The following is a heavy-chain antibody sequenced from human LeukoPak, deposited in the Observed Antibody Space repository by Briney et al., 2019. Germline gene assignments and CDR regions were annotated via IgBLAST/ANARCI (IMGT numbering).Heavy chain of an antibody. CDR3: ARRRDFIDY. CDR1: GFTLSDYY. CDR2: SSSSGSTI. V-gene: IGHV3-11*01. Sequence: PGGSLRLSCAASGFTLSDYYMSWIRQAPGKGLEWVSYSSSSGSTIYYADSVKGRFAISRDNAKNSLYLQMNSLRAEDTAAYYCARRRDFIDYWGQGTPVTVSS. J-gene: IGHJ4*02. D-gene: IGHD3/OR15-3a*01.